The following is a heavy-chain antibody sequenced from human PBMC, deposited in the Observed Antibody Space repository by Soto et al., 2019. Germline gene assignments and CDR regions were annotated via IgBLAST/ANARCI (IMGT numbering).Heavy chain of an antibody. CDR3: ARQVGYYYGSGSPLYYYYGMDV. Sequence: SETLSLTCTVSGGSISSSSYYWGWIRQPPGKGLEWIGSIYYSGSTYYNPSLKSRVTISVDTSKNQFSLKLSSVTAADTAVYYCARQVGYYYGSGSPLYYYYGMDVWGEGTTAPVSS. V-gene: IGHV4-39*01. J-gene: IGHJ6*04. CDR2: IYYSGST. D-gene: IGHD3-10*01. CDR1: GGSISSSSYY.